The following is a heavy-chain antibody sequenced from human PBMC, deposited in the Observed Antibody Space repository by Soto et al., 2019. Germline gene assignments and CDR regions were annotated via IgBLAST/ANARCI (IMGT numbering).Heavy chain of an antibody. V-gene: IGHV3-73*02. CDR3: TRHDAQVDY. D-gene: IGHD2-2*01. CDR2: IRSKANSYAK. J-gene: IGHJ4*02. CDR1: GFTFSGSA. Sequence: EVQLVESGGGLVQPGGSLKLSCAASGFTFSGSAMHWVRQASGKGLEWVGRIRSKANSYAKAYAASVKGRFTISRDDSKNTAYLQMNSLKTEDTAVYYCTRHDAQVDYWGQGTLVTVSS.